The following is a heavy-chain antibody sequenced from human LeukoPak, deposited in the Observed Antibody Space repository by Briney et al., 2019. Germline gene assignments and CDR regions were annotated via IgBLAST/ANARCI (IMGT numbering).Heavy chain of an antibody. CDR1: GGSISSGTHY. D-gene: IGHD6-13*01. J-gene: IGHJ4*02. V-gene: IGHV4-61*01. Sequence: SDTLSLTCVVSGGSISSGTHYWSSIRQPPGKGLEWIGCLYYNGNTNYNPSLKSRVTIPVDTSENQFSLKLTSVTAADTAVYYCARGPYSSSWHSPLDYWGQGALVTVSS. CDR2: LYYNGNT. CDR3: ARGPYSSSWHSPLDY.